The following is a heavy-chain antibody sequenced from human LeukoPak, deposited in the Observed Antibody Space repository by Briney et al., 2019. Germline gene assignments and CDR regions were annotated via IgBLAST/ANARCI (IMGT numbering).Heavy chain of an antibody. J-gene: IGHJ3*02. Sequence: SVKVSCKASGGTFSSYVISWVRQAPGQGLEWMGGIIPGFGTANYAQKFQGTVTITADVSATTVYMVLNSLRSEDTAVYYCAREPEPAITMVRGEVFDIWGQGTIVFV. V-gene: IGHV1-69*01. D-gene: IGHD3-10*01. CDR2: IIPGFGTA. CDR1: GGTFSSYV. CDR3: AREPEPAITMVRGEVFDI.